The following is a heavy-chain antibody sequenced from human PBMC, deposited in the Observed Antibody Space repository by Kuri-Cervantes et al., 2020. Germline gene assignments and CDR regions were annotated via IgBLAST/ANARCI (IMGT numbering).Heavy chain of an antibody. J-gene: IGHJ4*02. CDR1: GFTFSSYA. D-gene: IGHD3-22*01. CDR2: IKQDGSEK. Sequence: GGSLRLSCAASGFTFSSYAMSWVRQAPGKGLEWVANIKQDGSEKYYVDSVKGRFTISRDNAKNSLYLQMNSLRAEDTAVYYCARERSYYDSSGYYYLLDYWGQGTLVTFSS. V-gene: IGHV3-7*01. CDR3: ARERSYYDSSGYYYLLDY.